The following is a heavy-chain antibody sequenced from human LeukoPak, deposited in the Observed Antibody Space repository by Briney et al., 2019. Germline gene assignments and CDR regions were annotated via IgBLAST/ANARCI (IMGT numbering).Heavy chain of an antibody. CDR2: IYIDGTT. CDR1: GFIASHNY. V-gene: IGHV3-53*01. Sequence: GGSLRLSCAASGFIASHNYMTWVRQAPGKGLEWISVIYIDGTTYYADSVKGRFTISRDQANNTLYLQMNTLRDEDTAVYYCARGPRYSFYWGQGTLVSVSS. D-gene: IGHD6-13*01. CDR3: ARGPRYSFY. J-gene: IGHJ4*02.